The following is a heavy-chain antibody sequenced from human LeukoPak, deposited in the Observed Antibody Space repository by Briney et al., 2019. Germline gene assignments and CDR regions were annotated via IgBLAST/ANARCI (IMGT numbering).Heavy chain of an antibody. CDR2: IHHSGRT. V-gene: IGHV4-38-2*02. J-gene: IGHJ5*02. Sequence: SETLSLTCTVSGGSLSSYYWSWIRQPPGKGLEWIGSIHHSGRTYYSPSLESRVTISVDTSKNHFSLKLNSVTAADTAVYFCARDHLANLASRLFDPWGQGTLVTVSS. D-gene: IGHD3-3*01. CDR1: GGSLSSYY. CDR3: ARDHLANLASRLFDP.